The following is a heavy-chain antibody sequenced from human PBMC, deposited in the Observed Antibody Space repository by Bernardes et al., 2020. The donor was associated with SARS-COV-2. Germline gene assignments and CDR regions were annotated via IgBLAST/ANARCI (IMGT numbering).Heavy chain of an antibody. Sequence: ETLSLTCTVSGGSISSYYWSWIRQPPGKGLEWIGYIYYSGSTNYNPSLKSRVTISVDTSKNQFSLKLTSVTAADTAVYYCVREDSSSWHHHFDYWGQGTL. CDR1: GGSISSYY. J-gene: IGHJ4*02. V-gene: IGHV4-59*01. CDR3: VREDSSSWHHHFDY. D-gene: IGHD6-13*01. CDR2: IYYSGST.